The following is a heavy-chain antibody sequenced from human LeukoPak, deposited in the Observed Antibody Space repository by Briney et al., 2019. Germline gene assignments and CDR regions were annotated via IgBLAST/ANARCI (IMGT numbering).Heavy chain of an antibody. V-gene: IGHV3-7*01. D-gene: IGHD1-26*01. Sequence: GGSLRLSCAASGFPLSSYWMNWVRQAPGKGLEWVANINQDGSENYYVDSVKGRFTISRDNAKNSLYLQLNSLRAEDTAVYYCARESGGDLGEAFDIWGQGTMVTVSS. J-gene: IGHJ3*02. CDR3: ARESGGDLGEAFDI. CDR2: INQDGSEN. CDR1: GFPLSSYW.